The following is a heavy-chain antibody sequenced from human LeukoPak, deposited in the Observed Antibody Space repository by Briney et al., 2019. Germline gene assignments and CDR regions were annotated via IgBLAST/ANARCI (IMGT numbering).Heavy chain of an antibody. CDR1: GGSFSGYY. D-gene: IGHD3-16*01. CDR2: INGDGTEE. Sequence: ETLSLTCAVYGGSFSGYYWSWIRQPPGKGLEWVANINGDGTEEFRVDSVKGRFTISRDNARNSLYLHMNSLKAEDTAVYYCARDPDSDNAWGWFDSWGQGTLVTVSS. J-gene: IGHJ5*01. V-gene: IGHV3-7*01. CDR3: ARDPDSDNAWGWFDS.